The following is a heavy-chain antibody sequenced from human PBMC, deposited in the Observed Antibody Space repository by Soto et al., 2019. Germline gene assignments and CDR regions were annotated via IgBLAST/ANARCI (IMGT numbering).Heavy chain of an antibody. CDR3: AKDFKTTVRVGYFDY. CDR2: ISWNSGSI. D-gene: IGHD4-4*01. Sequence: EVQLVESGGGLVQPGRSLRLSCAASGFTFDDYAMHWVRQAPGKGLEWVSGISWNSGSIGYADSVKGRFTISRDNAKNSLYLQMNSLRAEDTALYYCAKDFKTTVRVGYFDYWGQGTLVTGSS. J-gene: IGHJ4*02. CDR1: GFTFDDYA. V-gene: IGHV3-9*01.